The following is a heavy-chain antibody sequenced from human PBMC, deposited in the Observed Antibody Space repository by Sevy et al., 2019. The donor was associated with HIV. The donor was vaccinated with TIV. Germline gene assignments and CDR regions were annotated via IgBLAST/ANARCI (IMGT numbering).Heavy chain of an antibody. D-gene: IGHD3-3*01. CDR3: ARDRDYDFWSGYSTHFDY. CDR1: GFTFSSYA. J-gene: IGHJ4*02. CDR2: ISYDGSNK. Sequence: GGSLRLSCAASGFTFSSYAMHWVRQAPGKGLEWVAVISYDGSNKYYADSVKGRFTISRDNSKNTPYLQMNSLRAEDTAVYYCARDRDYDFWSGYSTHFDYWGQGTLVTVSS. V-gene: IGHV3-30-3*01.